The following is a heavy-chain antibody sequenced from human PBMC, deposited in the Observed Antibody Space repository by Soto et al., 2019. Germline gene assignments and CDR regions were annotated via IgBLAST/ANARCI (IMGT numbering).Heavy chain of an antibody. J-gene: IGHJ3*01. V-gene: IGHV3-23*01. CDR3: AKIYDFWSRHHESFDV. CDR1: GFSFGSYA. CDR2: TSGKGGDT. D-gene: IGHD3-3*01. Sequence: QLFESGGGLVQPGGSLRLSCVASGFSFGSYAMTWVRQAPGKGLEWVSGTSGKGGDTYYVDSEKGRFTISRDNPKNTQYLQMNRLRVEDTAIYYCAKIYDFWSRHHESFDVWGQGTSVTVSS.